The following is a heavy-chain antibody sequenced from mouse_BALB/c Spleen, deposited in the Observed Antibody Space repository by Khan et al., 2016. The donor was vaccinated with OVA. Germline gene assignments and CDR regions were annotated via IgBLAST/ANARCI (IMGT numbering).Heavy chain of an antibody. Sequence: QVRLQQSGAELAKPGASVKMSCKASGYTFTKYWMHWVKQRPGQGLEWIGYINPSTGYTEYNQKFKDKATLTAAKSSSTAYMQLSSLTSEDSAVYYCVNHGSSSAWFTYWGQGTLVTVSA. J-gene: IGHJ3*01. CDR2: INPSTGYT. CDR1: GYTFTKYW. CDR3: VNHGSSSAWFTY. D-gene: IGHD1-1*01. V-gene: IGHV1-7*01.